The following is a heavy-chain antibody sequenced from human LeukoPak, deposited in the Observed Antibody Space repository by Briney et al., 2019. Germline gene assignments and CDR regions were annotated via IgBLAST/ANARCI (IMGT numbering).Heavy chain of an antibody. CDR3: AKGIRYCSSTSCYYVHYYYGMDV. Sequence: PGGSLRLSCAASGFTFSAYAMSWVRQAPGKGLEWVSAISGSGGSTYYADSVKGRFTISRDNSKNTLFLQMNSLRAEDTAVYYCAKGIRYCSSTSCYYVHYYYGMDVWGQGTTVTVSS. D-gene: IGHD2-2*01. V-gene: IGHV3-23*01. CDR2: ISGSGGST. J-gene: IGHJ6*02. CDR1: GFTFSAYA.